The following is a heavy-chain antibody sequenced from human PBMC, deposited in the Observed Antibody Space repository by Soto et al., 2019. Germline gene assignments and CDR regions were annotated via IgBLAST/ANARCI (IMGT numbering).Heavy chain of an antibody. V-gene: IGHV1-69*13. CDR1: GGTFSSYA. Sequence: ASVKVSCKASGGTFSSYAISWVRQAPGQGLEWMGGIIPIFGTANYAQKFQGRVTITADESTSTAYMELSSLRSEDTAVYYCARYHYPSVYCSSTSCPMYYFDYWGQGTLVTVSS. J-gene: IGHJ4*02. D-gene: IGHD2-2*01. CDR3: ARYHYPSVYCSSTSCPMYYFDY. CDR2: IIPIFGTA.